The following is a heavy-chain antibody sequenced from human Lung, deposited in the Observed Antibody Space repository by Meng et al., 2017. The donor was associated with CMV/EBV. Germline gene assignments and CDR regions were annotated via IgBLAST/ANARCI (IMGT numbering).Heavy chain of an antibody. Sequence: GGSXRLXCAASEFSFSNYWMSWVRQAPGKGLEWVANIKPDGSEKSYVDYVKGRFTISRDNAENSLYLQMDSLRAEDTAVYYCARGGSNGGYLPHWGQGTLVTVSS. D-gene: IGHD4-17*01. V-gene: IGHV3-7*01. CDR2: IKPDGSEK. CDR3: ARGGSNGGYLPH. CDR1: EFSFSNYW. J-gene: IGHJ4*02.